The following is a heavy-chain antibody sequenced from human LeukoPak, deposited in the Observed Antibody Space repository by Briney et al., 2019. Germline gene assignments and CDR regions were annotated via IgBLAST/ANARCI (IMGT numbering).Heavy chain of an antibody. CDR2: ISGSGGTT. D-gene: IGHD5-12*01. Sequence: PGGSLRLSCAASAFSFRSNAMSWVRQAPGMGLEWVSAISGSGGTTDYADSVKGRFTISRDNSKNTLYLQMNSLRAEDTAVYFCARDGGGYGVIDCWGQGTLVTVSS. V-gene: IGHV3-23*01. J-gene: IGHJ4*02. CDR1: AFSFRSNA. CDR3: ARDGGGYGVIDC.